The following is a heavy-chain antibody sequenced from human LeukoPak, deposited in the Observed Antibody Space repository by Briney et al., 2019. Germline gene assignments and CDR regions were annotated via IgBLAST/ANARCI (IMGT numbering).Heavy chain of an antibody. V-gene: IGHV1-18*01. CDR1: GYTFTRYG. J-gene: IGHJ4*02. CDR3: ARGLPWGSGSYFDDY. CDR2: ISAYNGNT. D-gene: IGHD1-26*01. Sequence: ASVTVSFTASGYTFTRYGISWVRQAPGQGLEWMGWISAYNGNTNYAQKLQGRVTITTDTSTSTANMEWRSLRSDDRAVYYCARGLPWGSGSYFDDYWGQGTLVTVSS.